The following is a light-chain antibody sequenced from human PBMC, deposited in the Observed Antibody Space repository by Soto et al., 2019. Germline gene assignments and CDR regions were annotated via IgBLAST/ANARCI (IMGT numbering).Light chain of an antibody. V-gene: IGKV1-9*01. Sequence: IQLTQSPSSLSASVGDSVTITCRASQGISRYLAWYQQKAGRAPKLLISAASTLQSGVPSRFSGCGSGTDFTLTIRSLQPEDFATYYCQQRSNWPLSRITFGGGTKVEIK. J-gene: IGKJ4*01. CDR3: QQRSNWPLSRIT. CDR1: QGISRY. CDR2: AAS.